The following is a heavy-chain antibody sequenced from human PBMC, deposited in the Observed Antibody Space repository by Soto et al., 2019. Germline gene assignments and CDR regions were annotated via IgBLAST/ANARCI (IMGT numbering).Heavy chain of an antibody. V-gene: IGHV3-73*02. J-gene: IGHJ4*02. CDR1: GFTFSGSA. Sequence: EVQLVESGGGLVQPGGSPKLSCAASGFTFSGSAMHWVRQASGKGLEWVGRIRSKANSYATAYAASVKGRFTISRDDSKNTAYLQMNSLKTEDTAVYYCTLYDKDYWGQGTLVTVSS. D-gene: IGHD5-12*01. CDR2: IRSKANSYAT. CDR3: TLYDKDY.